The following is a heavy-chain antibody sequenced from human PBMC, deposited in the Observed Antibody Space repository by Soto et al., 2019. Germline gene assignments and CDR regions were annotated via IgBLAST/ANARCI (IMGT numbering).Heavy chain of an antibody. J-gene: IGHJ4*02. CDR1: GFTFSSYS. D-gene: IGHD6-6*01. Sequence: GGSLRLSCAASGFTFSSYSMNWVRQAPGKGLEWVSSISSSSSYIYYADSVKGRLTISRDNAKNSLYLQMNSLKAEDTAVYYCASLEYSSSSPFFDYWGQGTLVSVSS. V-gene: IGHV3-21*01. CDR3: ASLEYSSSSPFFDY. CDR2: ISSSSSYI.